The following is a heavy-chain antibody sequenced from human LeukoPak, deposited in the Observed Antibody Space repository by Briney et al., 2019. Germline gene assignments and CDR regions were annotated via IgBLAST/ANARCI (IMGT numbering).Heavy chain of an antibody. CDR3: AKSSSWYFDY. Sequence: GGSLRLSCAASGFTFSSYGMHWVRQAPGKGLEWVAVISYDGSNKYYADSVKGRFTISRDNSKNTLYLQMNSLRAEVTAVYYCAKSSSWYFDYWGQGTLVTVSS. CDR2: ISYDGSNK. CDR1: GFTFSSYG. D-gene: IGHD6-13*01. J-gene: IGHJ4*02. V-gene: IGHV3-30*18.